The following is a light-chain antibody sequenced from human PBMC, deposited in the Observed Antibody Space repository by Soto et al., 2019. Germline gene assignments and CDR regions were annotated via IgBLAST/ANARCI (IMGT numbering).Light chain of an antibody. Sequence: VLTQAPGTLSLSPGEKTTLSCRASQTVTNNYFAWYQQKPGQAPKLLIYDASSRAPGIPDRFSGGGSGTDFTLTISRLEPEDFAVYYCQQYGSSPPTFGQGTKVDIK. CDR3: QQYGSSPPT. V-gene: IGKV3-20*01. CDR1: QTVTNNY. J-gene: IGKJ1*01. CDR2: DAS.